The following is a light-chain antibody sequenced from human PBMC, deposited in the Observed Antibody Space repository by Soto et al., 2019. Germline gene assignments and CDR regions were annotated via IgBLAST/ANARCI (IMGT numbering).Light chain of an antibody. CDR3: QQRGEWPPGAT. CDR2: GAS. V-gene: IGKV3-11*01. J-gene: IGKJ5*01. Sequence: VLQQSPPTLSLAPGERAPLSCRAIQSISNSLAWYQQKPGQAPRLLISGASNRATGIPARFSGSGSGTDFTLTIISLEPEDFAVYYCQQRGEWPPGATFGQATRLEIK. CDR1: QSISNS.